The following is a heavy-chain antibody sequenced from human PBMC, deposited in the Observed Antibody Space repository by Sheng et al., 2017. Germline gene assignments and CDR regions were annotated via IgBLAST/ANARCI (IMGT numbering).Heavy chain of an antibody. D-gene: IGHD3-3*01. CDR2: SIIVGTT. J-gene: IGHJ6*03. CDR1: CSISINSYY. CDR3: ARLSQEWLLYYYDYYIDV. Sequence: QLQLQESGPGAGEAFGGPVPHLHCLWCSISINSYYWGWIRQPPGKGWSGLGVSIIVGTTYYNPSLKSRLTISIDTSKNQFSLKMSSVIAADTAVYYCARLSQEWLLYYYDYYIDVWGKGTTV. V-gene: IGHV4-39*01.